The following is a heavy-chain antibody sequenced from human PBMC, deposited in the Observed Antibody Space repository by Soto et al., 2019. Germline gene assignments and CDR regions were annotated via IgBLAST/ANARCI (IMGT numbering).Heavy chain of an antibody. V-gene: IGHV3-30*18. CDR1: GFTFSAFA. CDR3: AKGVVREPAYFDY. D-gene: IGHD3-10*01. Sequence: GGSLRLSCTVSGFTFSAFAMYWVRQAPGKGLEWVALISYDGTNEDYAESVRGRFTISRDNSKNTLYLDMNSLSAEDSAVYFCAKGVVREPAYFDYWGQGTLVAVSS. J-gene: IGHJ4*02. CDR2: ISYDGTNE.